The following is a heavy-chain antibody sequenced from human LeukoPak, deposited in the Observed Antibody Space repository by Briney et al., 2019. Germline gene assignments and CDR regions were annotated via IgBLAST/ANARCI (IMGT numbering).Heavy chain of an antibody. J-gene: IGHJ3*02. CDR1: GYSFTSYW. CDR2: IYPGDSDT. D-gene: IGHD6-19*01. CDR3: ASQASGQAEGDAFDI. Sequence: GESLKISCKGSGYSFTSYWIGWVRQMPGKGLEWMGIIYPGDSDTRYSPSFQGQVTISADKSISTAYLQWSSLKASDTAMYYCASQASGQAEGDAFDIWGQGTMVTVSS. V-gene: IGHV5-51*01.